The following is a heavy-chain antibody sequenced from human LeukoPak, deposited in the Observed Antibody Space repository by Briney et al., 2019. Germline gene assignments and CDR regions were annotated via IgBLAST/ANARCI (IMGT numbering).Heavy chain of an antibody. CDR1: GGSIRSYY. J-gene: IGHJ4*02. CDR3: ARWRSGIGYDFWSGYVDY. Sequence: PSETLSLSCTVSGGSIRSYYWSWIRQPPGKGLECIGYIYYIGSTNYNPSLKSRVTISLDTSKSQFFLKLTSVTPADTAVYYCARWRSGIGYDFWSGYVDYWGQGTLVTVSS. D-gene: IGHD3-3*01. CDR2: IYYIGST. V-gene: IGHV4-59*01.